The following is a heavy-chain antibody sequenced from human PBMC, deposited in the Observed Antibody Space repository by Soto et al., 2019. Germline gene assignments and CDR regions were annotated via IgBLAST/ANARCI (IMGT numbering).Heavy chain of an antibody. D-gene: IGHD6-19*01. J-gene: IGHJ4*02. CDR3: ASSYSSGWYYFDY. CDR2: IYPGDSDT. CDR1: GYTFTSYW. Sequence: GESLKISCKGSGYTFTSYWIGWVRQMPGKGLEWMGIIYPGDSDTRYSPSFQGQVTISADKSISTAYLQWSSLKASDTAMYYCASSYSSGWYYFDYWGQGTLVTVSS. V-gene: IGHV5-51*01.